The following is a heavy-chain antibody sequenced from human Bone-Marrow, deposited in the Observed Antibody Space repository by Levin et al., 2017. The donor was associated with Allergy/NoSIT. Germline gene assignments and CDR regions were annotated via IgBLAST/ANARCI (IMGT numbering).Heavy chain of an antibody. Sequence: RPSETLSLTCAVNGGSFSGYYWSWIRQPPGKGLQWIGEVDHSGSTNYNPSLESRFIISADTSNNQFSLKVTSVTAADTAMYYCARIERREGVTHFDSWGQGNLISVSS. J-gene: IGHJ5*01. CDR2: VDHSGST. V-gene: IGHV4-34*01. D-gene: IGHD3-10*01. CDR3: ARIERREGVTHFDS. CDR1: GGSFSGYY.